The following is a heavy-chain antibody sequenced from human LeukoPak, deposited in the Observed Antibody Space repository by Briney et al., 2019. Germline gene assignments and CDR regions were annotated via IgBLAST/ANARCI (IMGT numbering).Heavy chain of an antibody. CDR3: ARRYSYSSRPDY. CDR1: GGSISSSSYY. D-gene: IGHD6-19*01. Sequence: PSVTLSLTCTVSGGSISSSSYYWGWLRQPPGKGLEWIGSIYYSGSTYYNPSLKSRVTISVDTSKNQFSLKLSSVTAADTAVYYCARRYSYSSRPDYWGQGTLVTVSS. CDR2: IYYSGST. V-gene: IGHV4-39*01. J-gene: IGHJ4*02.